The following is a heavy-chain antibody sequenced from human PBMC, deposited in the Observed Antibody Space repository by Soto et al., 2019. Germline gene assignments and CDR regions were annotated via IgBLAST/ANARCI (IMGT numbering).Heavy chain of an antibody. CDR2: ISSSSSYT. CDR1: GFTFSDYY. Sequence: GGSLRLSCAASGFTFSDYYMSWIRQAPGKGLEWVSYISSSSSYTNYADSVKGRFTISRDNAKNSLYLQMNSLRAEDTAVYYCARVRPYDYGDFTGFDYWGQGTLVTVSS. D-gene: IGHD4-17*01. V-gene: IGHV3-11*06. J-gene: IGHJ4*02. CDR3: ARVRPYDYGDFTGFDY.